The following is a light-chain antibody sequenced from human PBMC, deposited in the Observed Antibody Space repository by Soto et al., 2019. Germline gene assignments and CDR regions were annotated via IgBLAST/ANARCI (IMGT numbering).Light chain of an antibody. V-gene: IGKV1-5*01. CDR2: HAS. CDR1: QSISNW. Sequence: DIQMTQSPSTLSGSVGDRVTITCRASQSISNWLAWYQQKPGTAPKVLIYHASNLQSGVPSRLSGSGSGTEFTLTISSLQSEDFAVYYCHQCNEWPWTFGQGTKVDIK. CDR3: HQCNEWPWT. J-gene: IGKJ1*01.